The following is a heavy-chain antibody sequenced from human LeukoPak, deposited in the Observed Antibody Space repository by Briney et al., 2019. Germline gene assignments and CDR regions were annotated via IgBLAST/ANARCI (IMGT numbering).Heavy chain of an antibody. CDR1: GGSISSGGYY. V-gene: IGHV4-30-2*01. Sequence: KPSETLSLTCTVSGGSISSGGYYWSWIRQPPGKGLEWIGYTYHSGSTYYNPSLKSRVTISVDRSKNQFSLKESSVTAAGTAVYYCARAGISPSHYFFDYWGQGTLVTVSS. CDR3: ARAGISPSHYFFDY. J-gene: IGHJ4*01. CDR2: TYHSGST. D-gene: IGHD2/OR15-2a*01.